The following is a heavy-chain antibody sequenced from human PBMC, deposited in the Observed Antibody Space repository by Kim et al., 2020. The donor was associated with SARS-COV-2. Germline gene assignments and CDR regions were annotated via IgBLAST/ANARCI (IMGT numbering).Heavy chain of an antibody. CDR1: SGSFTSRIYY. J-gene: IGHJ2*01. V-gene: IGHV4-39*01. CDR3: AARDAYTWAWYFDV. D-gene: IGHD3-16*01. Sequence: SETLSLTCIVSSGSFTSRIYYWGWVRQPPGGGLEWIGTINYRGTTFLSPSLQSRLSISADSSQRQVSLRLDTVTAADTAVYFCAARDAYTWAWYFDVWGR. CDR2: INYRGTT.